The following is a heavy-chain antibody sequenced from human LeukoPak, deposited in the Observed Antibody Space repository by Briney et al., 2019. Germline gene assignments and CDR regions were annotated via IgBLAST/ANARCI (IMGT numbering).Heavy chain of an antibody. CDR1: GYTFTRNV. CDR3: STGGRDYGDYIWGIGIDH. D-gene: IGHD4-17*01. J-gene: IGHJ4*02. Sequence: ALVKASCKAAGYTFTRNVVDWVPQAPGGGPEGRGWINSNSGGTDYAQKFQGTVTMTRDTTISTAYLELSRRRSVDTAVSYRSTGGRDYGDYIWGIGIDHWGEGTLVSVSS. V-gene: IGHV1-2*02. CDR2: INSNSGGT.